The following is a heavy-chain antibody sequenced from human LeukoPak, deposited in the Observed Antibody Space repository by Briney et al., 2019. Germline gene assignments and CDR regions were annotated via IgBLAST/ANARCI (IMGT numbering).Heavy chain of an antibody. V-gene: IGHV1-46*01. CDR3: ARDPGSYYYGSGAPAYYFDN. J-gene: IGHJ4*02. CDR1: GYTFTSYY. D-gene: IGHD3-10*01. CDR2: INPSGGST. Sequence: ASVKVSCKASGYTFTSYYMHWVRQAPGQGLEWVGIINPSGGSTTYAQKFQGRVTMTRDTSTSTVYMELSSLRSEDTAVYYCARDPGSYYYGSGAPAYYFDNWGQGTLVTVSS.